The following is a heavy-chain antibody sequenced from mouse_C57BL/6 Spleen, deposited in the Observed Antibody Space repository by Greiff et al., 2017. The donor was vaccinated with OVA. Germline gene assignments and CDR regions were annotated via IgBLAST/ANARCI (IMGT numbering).Heavy chain of an antibody. J-gene: IGHJ2*01. CDR2: IYPGNSDT. Sequence: EVQLQQSGTVLARPGASVKMSCKTSGYTFTSYWMHWVKQRPGQGLEWIGAIYPGNSDTSYNQKFKGKAKLTAVTSASTAYMELSSLTNEDSAVYYCTRGRGEIYDGLYYFDDWGQGTTLTVSS. V-gene: IGHV1-5*01. D-gene: IGHD2-3*01. CDR3: TRGRGEIYDGLYYFDD. CDR1: GYTFTSYW.